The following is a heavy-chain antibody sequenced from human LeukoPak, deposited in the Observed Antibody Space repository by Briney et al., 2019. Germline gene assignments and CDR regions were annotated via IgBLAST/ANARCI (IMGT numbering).Heavy chain of an antibody. CDR3: ASSTVTRVFDY. V-gene: IGHV1-18*01. D-gene: IGHD4-17*01. CDR2: ISAYNGNT. CDR1: GGTFSSYA. Sequence: GASVKVSCKASGGTFSSYAISWVRQAPGQGLERMGWISAYNGNTNYAQKLQGRVTMTTDTSTSTAYMELRSLRSDDTAVYYCASSTVTRVFDYWGQGTLVTVSS. J-gene: IGHJ4*02.